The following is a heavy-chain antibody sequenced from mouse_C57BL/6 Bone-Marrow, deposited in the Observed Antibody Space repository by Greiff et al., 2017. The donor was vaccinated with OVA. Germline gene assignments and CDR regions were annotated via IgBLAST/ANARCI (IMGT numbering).Heavy chain of an antibody. Sequence: EVHLVESGGGLVKPGGSLKLSCAASGFTFSSYAMSWVRQTPEKRLEWVATISDGGSYTYYPDNVKGRFTISRDNAKNNLYLQMSHLKSEDTAMYYCARNWDSYYFDYWGQGTTLTVSS. J-gene: IGHJ2*01. D-gene: IGHD4-1*01. CDR2: ISDGGSYT. V-gene: IGHV5-4*01. CDR1: GFTFSSYA. CDR3: ARNWDSYYFDY.